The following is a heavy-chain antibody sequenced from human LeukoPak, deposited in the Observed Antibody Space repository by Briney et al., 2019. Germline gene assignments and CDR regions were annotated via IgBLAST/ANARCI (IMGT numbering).Heavy chain of an antibody. CDR1: GGSISSYY. Sequence: SETLSLTCTVSGGSISSYYWSWIGQPPGKGLEWIGYIYYSGSTNYNPSLKSRVTISVDTSKNQFSLKLSSVTAADTAVYYCARASRYQLLRWGQGTLITVSS. D-gene: IGHD2-2*01. CDR3: ARASRYQLLR. CDR2: IYYSGST. V-gene: IGHV4-59*01. J-gene: IGHJ4*02.